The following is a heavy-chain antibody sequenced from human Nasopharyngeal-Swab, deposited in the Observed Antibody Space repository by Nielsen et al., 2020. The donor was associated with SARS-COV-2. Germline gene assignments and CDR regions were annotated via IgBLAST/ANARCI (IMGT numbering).Heavy chain of an antibody. CDR3: ARGPTLYDSSGYWNDAFDI. D-gene: IGHD3-22*01. V-gene: IGHV3-21*01. CDR1: GFTFNTYS. CDR2: ISSSSSYI. J-gene: IGHJ3*02. Sequence: GGSLRLSCAASGFTFNTYSMNWVRQAPGKGLEWVSSISSSSSYIYYADSVKGRFTISRDNAKNSLYLQMNSLIAEDTAVYYCARGPTLYDSSGYWNDAFDIWGQGTMVTVSS.